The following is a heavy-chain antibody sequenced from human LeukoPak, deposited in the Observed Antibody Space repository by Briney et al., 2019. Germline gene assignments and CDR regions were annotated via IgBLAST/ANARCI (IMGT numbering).Heavy chain of an antibody. Sequence: PSETLSLTCTVSGGSISSYYWSWIRQPAGKGLEWIGRIYTSGTTHYNPSLKSRVTMSVDTSKNQFSLKLSSVTAADTAVYYCARSPTVAGPTNWFDPWGQGTLVTVSS. J-gene: IGHJ5*02. CDR2: IYTSGTT. CDR3: ARSPTVAGPTNWFDP. CDR1: GGSISSYY. D-gene: IGHD6-19*01. V-gene: IGHV4-4*07.